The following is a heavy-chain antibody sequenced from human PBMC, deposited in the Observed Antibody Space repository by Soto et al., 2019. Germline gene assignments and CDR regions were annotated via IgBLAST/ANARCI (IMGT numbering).Heavy chain of an antibody. D-gene: IGHD2-2*01. CDR2: ISAYNGNT. J-gene: IGHJ4*02. Sequence: ASVKVSCKASGYTFTSYGISWVRQAPGQGLEWMGWISAYNGNTNYAQKLQGRVTMTTDTSTSTAYMELRSLRSDDTAVYYCARDRRDIVVVPAATGFLGYWGQGTLVTV. CDR3: ARDRRDIVVVPAATGFLGY. CDR1: GYTFTSYG. V-gene: IGHV1-18*04.